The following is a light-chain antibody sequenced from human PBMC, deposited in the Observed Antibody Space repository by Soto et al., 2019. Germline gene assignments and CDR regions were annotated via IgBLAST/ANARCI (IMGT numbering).Light chain of an antibody. J-gene: IGKJ1*01. Sequence: EIVLTQSPGTLSLSPGERATLSCRASQRVSSSYLAWYQQKPGQAPRLLIYGASSRATGIPDRSSGSGSGTDFTLTISRLEPEDFAVYYCQQYGSSLTWTFGQGTRWIS. CDR3: QQYGSSLTWT. CDR2: GAS. CDR1: QRVSSSY. V-gene: IGKV3-20*01.